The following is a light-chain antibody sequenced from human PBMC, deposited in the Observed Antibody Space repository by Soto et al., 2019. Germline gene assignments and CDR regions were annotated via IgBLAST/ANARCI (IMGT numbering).Light chain of an antibody. CDR2: GAS. CDR1: QSVSSSY. CDR3: QQYGSALIT. J-gene: IGKJ5*01. V-gene: IGKV3-20*01. Sequence: EIVLTQSPGTLSLSPGERATLSCRASQSVSSSYLAWYQQKPGQAPRLLIYGASSRATGIPDRFSGIGSGTDFTLTISRLEPEVFAVYYCQQYGSALITVGQGTRLEI.